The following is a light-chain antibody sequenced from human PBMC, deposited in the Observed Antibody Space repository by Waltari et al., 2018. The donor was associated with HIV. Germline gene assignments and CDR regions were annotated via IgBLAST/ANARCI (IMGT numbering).Light chain of an antibody. J-gene: IGKJ2*01. Sequence: SVGDRVTITCRASQSISSWLAWYQQKPGKAPKLLIYKASSLESGVPSRFSGSGSGTEFTLTISSLQPDDFATYYCQQYNNYSYTFGQGTKLEIK. CDR2: KAS. V-gene: IGKV1-5*03. CDR1: QSISSW. CDR3: QQYNNYSYT.